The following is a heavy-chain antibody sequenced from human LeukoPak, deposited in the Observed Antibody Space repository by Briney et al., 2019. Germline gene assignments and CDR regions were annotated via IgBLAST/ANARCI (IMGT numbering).Heavy chain of an antibody. Sequence: ASVKVSCKASGGTFSSYAISWVRQAPGQGLEWMGGIIPIFGTANYAQKFQGRVTITADESTSTAYMELSSLRSDDTAVYYCARGSIWGSDKAGAFDIWGQGTMVTVSS. J-gene: IGHJ3*02. V-gene: IGHV1-69*13. D-gene: IGHD3-16*01. CDR1: GGTFSSYA. CDR3: ARGSIWGSDKAGAFDI. CDR2: IIPIFGTA.